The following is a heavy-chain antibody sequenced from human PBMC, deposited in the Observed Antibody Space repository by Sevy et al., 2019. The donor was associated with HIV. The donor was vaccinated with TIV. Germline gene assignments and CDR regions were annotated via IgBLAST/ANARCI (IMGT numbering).Heavy chain of an antibody. D-gene: IGHD2-2*01. CDR1: GFTFSSYS. CDR3: ARVVVVPAAHPYYFDY. J-gene: IGHJ4*02. CDR2: ISSSSSYI. V-gene: IGHV3-21*01. Sequence: GGSLRLSCAASGFTFSSYSMNWVCQAPGKGLEWVSSISSSSSYIYYADSVKGRFTISRDNAKNSLYLQMNSLRAEDTAVYYCARVVVVPAAHPYYFDYWGQGTLVTVSS.